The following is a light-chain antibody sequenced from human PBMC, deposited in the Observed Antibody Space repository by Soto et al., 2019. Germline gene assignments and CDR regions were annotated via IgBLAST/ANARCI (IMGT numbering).Light chain of an antibody. J-gene: IGKJ1*01. CDR1: QSISSY. V-gene: IGKV1-6*01. CDR3: LQDYNYPWT. Sequence: IQMTQSPSSLSASVGDRVTITCRASQSISSYLNWYQQKPGKAPKLLIFAASSLQAGVPSRFSGSGSGTDFTLTISSLQPEDFATYYCLQDYNYPWTFGQGTKVDIK. CDR2: AAS.